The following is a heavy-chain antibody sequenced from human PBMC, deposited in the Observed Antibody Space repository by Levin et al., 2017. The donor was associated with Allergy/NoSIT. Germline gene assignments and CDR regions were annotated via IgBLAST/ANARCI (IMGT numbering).Heavy chain of an antibody. Sequence: KISCKASGGTFSSYAISWVRQAPGQGLEWMGGIIPIFGTANYAQKFQGRVTITADESTSTAYMELSSLRSEDTAVYYCARGPSPYCSGGSCYSGGFDYWGQGTLVTVSS. V-gene: IGHV1-69*01. D-gene: IGHD2-15*01. CDR3: ARGPSPYCSGGSCYSGGFDY. CDR2: IIPIFGTA. J-gene: IGHJ4*02. CDR1: GGTFSSYA.